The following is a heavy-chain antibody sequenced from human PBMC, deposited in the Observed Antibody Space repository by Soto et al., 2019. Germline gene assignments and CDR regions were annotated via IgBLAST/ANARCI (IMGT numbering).Heavy chain of an antibody. D-gene: IGHD3-10*01. J-gene: IGHJ4*02. CDR1: GFTFSSDS. CDR2: ISSSGDDI. Sequence: GGSLRLSCAASGFTFSSDSMNWVRQAPGKGLEWVSSISSSGDDIHYADSVKGRFTISRDNAGNSLYLQMNSLRAEDTAVYYCAKVDALLWFGELSAIDYWGQGTLVTVSS. CDR3: AKVDALLWFGELSAIDY. V-gene: IGHV3-21*01.